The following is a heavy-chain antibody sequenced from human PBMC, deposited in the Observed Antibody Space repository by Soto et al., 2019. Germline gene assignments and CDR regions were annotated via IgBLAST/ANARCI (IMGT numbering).Heavy chain of an antibody. CDR2: VYYSGGA. D-gene: IGHD2-21*02. CDR1: GGSISGYY. Sequence: NPSETLSLTCTVSGGSISGYYWSWIRPPPGKGLEWIGNVYYSGGAKYNPSVKRRVSIAVDPSKNQFSLTLSSVTAADTAVYYCTRDGDGRMTTNPYYYYGMDVWGPGIPVTVSS. CDR3: TRDGDGRMTTNPYYYYGMDV. J-gene: IGHJ6*02. V-gene: IGHV4-59*01.